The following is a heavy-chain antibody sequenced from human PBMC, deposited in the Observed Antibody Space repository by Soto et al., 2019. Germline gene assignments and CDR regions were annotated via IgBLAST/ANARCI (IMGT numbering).Heavy chain of an antibody. CDR1: GFTFSSYA. CDR2: ISYDGSNK. D-gene: IGHD3-10*01. V-gene: IGHV3-30-3*01. J-gene: IGHJ4*02. Sequence: QFGGSLRLSCAASGFTFSSYAMHWVRQAPGKGLEWVAVISYDGSNKYYADSVKGRFTISRDNSKNTLYLQMNSLRAEDTAVYYCASRGLNQVDYWGQGTLVTVSS. CDR3: ASRGLNQVDY.